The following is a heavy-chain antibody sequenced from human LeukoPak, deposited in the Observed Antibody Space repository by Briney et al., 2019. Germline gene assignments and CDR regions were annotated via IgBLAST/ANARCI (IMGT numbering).Heavy chain of an antibody. J-gene: IGHJ4*02. CDR3: ARNGSGSYGY. D-gene: IGHD3-10*01. V-gene: IGHV1-18*01. Sequence: ASVTVSCMASGYSFTTFGISWVRQPPGQGLEWMGWISVYNGHTNYAQKLQGRVTMTTDTSTSTAYMELRSLTSDDTAVYYCARNGSGSYGYWGQGTLVSVSS. CDR2: ISVYNGHT. CDR1: GYSFTTFG.